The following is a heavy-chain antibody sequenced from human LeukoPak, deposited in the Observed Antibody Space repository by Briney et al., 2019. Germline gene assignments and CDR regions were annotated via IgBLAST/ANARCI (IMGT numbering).Heavy chain of an antibody. V-gene: IGHV3-15*01. J-gene: IGHJ4*02. CDR2: IKSKTDGGTT. CDR3: ARQQWDTHPCFDY. CDR1: GFTFSNAW. D-gene: IGHD5-18*01. Sequence: GGSLRLSCAASGFTFSNAWMSWVRQAPGKGLEWVGRIKSKTDGGTTGYATPVKGRFTISRDDSKNTLYLQMNSLKTEDAAVYYCARQQWDTHPCFDYWGQGTLVTVSS.